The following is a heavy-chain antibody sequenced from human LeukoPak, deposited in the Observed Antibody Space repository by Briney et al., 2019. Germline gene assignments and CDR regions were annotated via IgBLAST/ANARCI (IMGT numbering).Heavy chain of an antibody. CDR1: GFTFSSYG. Sequence: PGGALRLSCAASGFTFSSYGMSWVRQAPGKGLEWVSAISGIGGSTYYADSMKGRFTISRDNSKNTLYLQMNSLRAEDTAVYYCAKTLGYCSGGSCNSGVIDYWGQGTLVTVSS. D-gene: IGHD2-15*01. CDR2: ISGIGGST. CDR3: AKTLGYCSGGSCNSGVIDY. V-gene: IGHV3-23*01. J-gene: IGHJ4*02.